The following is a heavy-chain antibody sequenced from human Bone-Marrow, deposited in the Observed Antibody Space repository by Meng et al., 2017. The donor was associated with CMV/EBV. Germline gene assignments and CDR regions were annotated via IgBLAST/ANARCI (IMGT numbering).Heavy chain of an antibody. D-gene: IGHD6-13*01. Sequence: GESLKISCAASGFTFNSYGMHWVRQAPGKGLEWVAVIWHDGRNEDYADSVKGRFTISRDNSKNTLYLQMNSLRAEDTAVYYCAREGYSSSWPNWFDPWGQGTLVTVSS. CDR3: AREGYSSSWPNWFDP. V-gene: IGHV3-33*01. CDR2: IWHDGRNE. CDR1: GFTFNSYG. J-gene: IGHJ5*02.